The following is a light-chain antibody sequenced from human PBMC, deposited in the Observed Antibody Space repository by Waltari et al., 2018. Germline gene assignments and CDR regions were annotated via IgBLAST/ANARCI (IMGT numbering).Light chain of an antibody. Sequence: QSALTQPASVSGSPGQSIAISCTGSISDIGRYNFVSWYQHHPGTAPKLIIYEVSKRASGVSLRFSGSKSGSTASLTISGLQAEDETTYYCCSYTSTSTYVFGNGTKVAVL. CDR1: ISDIGRYNF. J-gene: IGLJ1*01. CDR2: EVS. V-gene: IGLV2-14*01. CDR3: CSYTSTSTYV.